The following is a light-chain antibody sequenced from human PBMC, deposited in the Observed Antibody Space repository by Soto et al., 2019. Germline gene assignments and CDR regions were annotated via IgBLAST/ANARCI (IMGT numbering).Light chain of an antibody. V-gene: IGKV1-5*03. CDR1: QSVDTW. CDR2: KAS. J-gene: IGKJ1*01. CDR3: QHYNDYSRM. Sequence: DIQMTQSPSTLSASIGDRVTITCRASQSVDTWLAWYQQKPGKAPKLLIYKASSLQPGVPSRFSGSESGTEVTLTISSLQPDDFASYYCQHYNDYSRMFGQGTKVEIK.